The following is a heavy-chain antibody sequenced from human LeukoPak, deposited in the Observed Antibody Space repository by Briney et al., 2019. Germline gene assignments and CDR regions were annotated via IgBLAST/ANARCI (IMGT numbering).Heavy chain of an antibody. CDR1: GFTFSNYG. Sequence: PGGSLRLSCAASGFTFSNYGMHWVRQAPGKGLEWVALISYDGSNKYYADSVKGRFTISRDNSKNTLYLQMISLRAEDTAVYYCAGGPRGFDYWGQGTLVTVSS. CDR3: AGGPRGFDY. V-gene: IGHV3-30*03. CDR2: ISYDGSNK. J-gene: IGHJ4*02. D-gene: IGHD2-15*01.